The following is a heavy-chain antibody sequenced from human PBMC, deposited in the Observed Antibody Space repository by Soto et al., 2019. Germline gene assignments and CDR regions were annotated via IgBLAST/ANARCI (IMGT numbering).Heavy chain of an antibody. CDR1: GGTFSSYA. V-gene: IGHV1-69*13. CDR3: ARVLLGYCIRTSCQWGMDG. D-gene: IGHD2-2*01. CDR2: IIPIFGTP. J-gene: IGHJ6*04. Sequence: SVNVSCKASGGTFSSYAITWVRQAPGQGREWMGGIIPIFGTPNYAQKFQGRVTITADESTSTAYMDLSSLRAEDTAGYYCARVLLGYCIRTSCQWGMDGWREGTTVTVSS.